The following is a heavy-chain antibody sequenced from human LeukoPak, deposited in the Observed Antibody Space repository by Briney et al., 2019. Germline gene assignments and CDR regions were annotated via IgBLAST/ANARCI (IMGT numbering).Heavy chain of an antibody. CDR2: IEYLGAT. CDR3: ARHNTRHKLRPGWFDP. J-gene: IGHJ5*02. V-gene: IGHV4-39*01. D-gene: IGHD2-2*02. CDR1: GGTIADSSVY. Sequence: SETLSLTCTVSGGTIADSSVYWGWVRQSPRTGLEWIGSIEYLGATHTNPSLISRVTFSVDTSNNQFSLELTSVTAADTAIYYCARHNTRHKLRPGWFDPWGLGTLVTVSS.